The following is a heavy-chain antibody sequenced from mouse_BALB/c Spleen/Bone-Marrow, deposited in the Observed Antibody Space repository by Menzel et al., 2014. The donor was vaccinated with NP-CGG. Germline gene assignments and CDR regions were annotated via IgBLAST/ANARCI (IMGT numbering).Heavy chain of an antibody. D-gene: IGHD3-1*01. CDR3: ARRSDIRASMDY. V-gene: IGHV5-9-3*01. CDR1: GFTFSSYA. J-gene: IGHJ4*01. CDR2: ISSGGSDT. Sequence: DVQLVESGGGLVKPGGSLKLSCTTSGFTFSSYAMSWVRQTPEKRLEWVAVISSGGSDTYYPDSVKGRFTVSRDNAKNTLYLQMSSLRSEETALYYCARRSDIRASMDYWGQGTSATVTS.